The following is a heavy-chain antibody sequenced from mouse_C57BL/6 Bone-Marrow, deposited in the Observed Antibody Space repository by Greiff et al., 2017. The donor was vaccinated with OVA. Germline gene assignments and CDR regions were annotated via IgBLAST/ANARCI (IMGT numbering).Heavy chain of an antibody. Sequence: QVQLQQSGAELVKPGASVKISCKASGYAFSSYWMNWVKQRPGKGLEWIGQIYPGDGDTNYNGKFKGKATLTADKSSSTAYMQLSSLTSEDSAVYFCARPLLRPYAMDYWGQGTSVTVSS. CDR2: IYPGDGDT. CDR1: GYAFSSYW. J-gene: IGHJ4*01. D-gene: IGHD1-2*01. V-gene: IGHV1-80*01. CDR3: ARPLLRPYAMDY.